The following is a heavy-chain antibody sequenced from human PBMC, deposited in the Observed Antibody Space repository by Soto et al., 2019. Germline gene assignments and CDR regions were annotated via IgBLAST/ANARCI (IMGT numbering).Heavy chain of an antibody. V-gene: IGHV4-59*03. Sequence: PSETLSLTCTVSGGSISSYYWSWIRQPPGKGLEWIGYIYYSGSTNYNPSLKSRVTISVDTSKNQFSLKLSSVTAADTAVYYCATSPAAIPYYFDYWGQGTLVTVYS. D-gene: IGHD2-2*02. CDR1: GGSISSYY. CDR2: IYYSGST. J-gene: IGHJ4*02. CDR3: ATSPAAIPYYFDY.